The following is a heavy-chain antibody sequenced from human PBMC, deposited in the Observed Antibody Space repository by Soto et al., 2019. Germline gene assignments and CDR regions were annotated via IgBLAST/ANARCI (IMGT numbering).Heavy chain of an antibody. J-gene: IGHJ6*02. D-gene: IGHD1-26*01. CDR2: ISSNGGST. CDR3: ARGASWELLGFYYYYGMDV. V-gene: IGHV3-64*01. CDR1: GFTFSSYA. Sequence: EVQLVESGGGLVQPGGSLRLSCAASGFTFSSYAMHWVRQAPGKGLEYVSAISSNGGSTYYANSVKGRFTISRDNSKNTLYLQMGSLRAEDMAVYYCARGASWELLGFYYYYGMDVWGQGTTVTVSS.